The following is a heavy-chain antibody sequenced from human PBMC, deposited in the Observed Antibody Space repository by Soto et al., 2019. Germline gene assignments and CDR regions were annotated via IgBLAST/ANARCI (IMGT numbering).Heavy chain of an antibody. CDR1: GGSISDDDYY. CDR3: ARATTVTSSFFFYGLDV. V-gene: IGHV4-30-4*01. Sequence: QVQLHESGPGLVKPSQTLSLTCTVSGGSISDDDYYWNWIRQSPGKGLEWIGHIYYNGNTYYNPSLKSRLTMSLDTSQHQFSLHLTSVIAADSALYFCARATTVTSSFFFYGLDVWGPGTTVTVSS. D-gene: IGHD4-17*01. J-gene: IGHJ6*02. CDR2: IYYNGNT.